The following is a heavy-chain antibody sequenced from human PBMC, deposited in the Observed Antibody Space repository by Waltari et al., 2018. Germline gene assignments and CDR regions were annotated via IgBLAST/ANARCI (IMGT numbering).Heavy chain of an antibody. J-gene: IGHJ3*02. CDR2: MNPNSGNT. D-gene: IGHD4-17*01. CDR1: GYTFTSYD. Sequence: QVQLVQSGAEVKKPGASVQVSCKASGYTFTSYDINWVRQATGQGLEWMGWMNPNSGNTGYAQKFQGRVTITRNTSISTAYMELSSLRSEDTAVYYCATTYGDYLIDAFDIWGQGTMVTVSS. V-gene: IGHV1-8*03. CDR3: ATTYGDYLIDAFDI.